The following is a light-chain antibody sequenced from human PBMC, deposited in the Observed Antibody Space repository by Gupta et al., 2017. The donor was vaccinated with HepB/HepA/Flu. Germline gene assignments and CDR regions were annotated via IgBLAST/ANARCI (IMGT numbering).Light chain of an antibody. J-gene: IGLJ1*01. Sequence: QSALPQPPSASGSPGQSVTISCTGTSSDVGGYNYVSWYQQHPGKAPKLMIYEVSKRPSGVPDRFSGSKSGNTASLTVSVLQAEDEADYYCSTYAGSNHPNYVFGTGTKVTVL. CDR2: EVS. CDR3: STYAGSNHPNYV. CDR1: SSDVGGYNY. V-gene: IGLV2-8*01.